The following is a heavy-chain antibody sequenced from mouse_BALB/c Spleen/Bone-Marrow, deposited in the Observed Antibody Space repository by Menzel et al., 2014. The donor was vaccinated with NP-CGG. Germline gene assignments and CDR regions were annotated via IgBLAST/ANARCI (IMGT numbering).Heavy chain of an antibody. Sequence: QVQLQQPGAELVRPGSSVKISCKASGYAFSSYWMSWVKQRPGQGLEWIGQIYPGDGDTNYNGKFKGKATLTADKSYSTASMQLRSVTPEDTAVYFSARWCSPMDYWGQGDSVTAS. J-gene: IGHJ4*01. CDR2: IYPGDGDT. V-gene: IGHV1-80*01. D-gene: IGHD1-1*02. CDR3: ARWCSPMDY. CDR1: GYAFSSYW.